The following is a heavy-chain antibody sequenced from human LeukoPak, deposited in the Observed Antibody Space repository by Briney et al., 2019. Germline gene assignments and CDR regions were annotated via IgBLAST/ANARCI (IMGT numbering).Heavy chain of an antibody. D-gene: IGHD6-19*01. J-gene: IGHJ4*02. CDR2: VNAGNGNT. Sequence: GASVKVSCKAPGYTFTSYAMHWVRQAPGQRLEWMGWVNAGNGNTKYSQKFQGRITITRDTSATTAYTELSSLRSEDTAVYYCARYPLALAGTFKGLDYWGQGALVTVSS. CDR3: ARYPLALAGTFKGLDY. V-gene: IGHV1-3*01. CDR1: GYTFTSYA.